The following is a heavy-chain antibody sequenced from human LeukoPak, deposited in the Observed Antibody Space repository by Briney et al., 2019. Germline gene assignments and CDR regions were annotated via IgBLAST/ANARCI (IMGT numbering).Heavy chain of an antibody. Sequence: SGPTLVKPTQTLTLTCTFSGFSLSTSGVGVGWNRQPPGKALEWLALIYWDDDKRYSPSLKSRLTITKDTSKNQVVLTMTNMDPVDTATYYCAHRLGYYDSSGYYSTEYFQYWGQGTLVTVSS. V-gene: IGHV2-5*02. CDR1: GFSLSTSGVG. CDR2: IYWDDDK. J-gene: IGHJ1*01. D-gene: IGHD3-22*01. CDR3: AHRLGYYDSSGYYSTEYFQY.